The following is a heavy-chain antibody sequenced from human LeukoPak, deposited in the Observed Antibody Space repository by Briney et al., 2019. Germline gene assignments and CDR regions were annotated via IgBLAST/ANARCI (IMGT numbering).Heavy chain of an antibody. Sequence: PSETLSLTCTVSGGSISSHYWSWIGQPPGKGLEWIGYIYYSGSTNYNPSLKSRVTISVDTSKNQFSLKLSSVTAADTAVYYCARETAVGWLQLRYFEYWGQGTLVTVSS. CDR1: GGSISSHY. V-gene: IGHV4-59*11. CDR2: IYYSGST. J-gene: IGHJ4*02. D-gene: IGHD5-24*01. CDR3: ARETAVGWLQLRYFEY.